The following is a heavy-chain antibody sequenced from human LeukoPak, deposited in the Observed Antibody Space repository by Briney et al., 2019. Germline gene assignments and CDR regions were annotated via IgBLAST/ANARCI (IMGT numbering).Heavy chain of an antibody. Sequence: GASVKVSCKASGYTFTSYAMHWVRQAPGQRLKWMGWINAGNGNTKYSQKFQGRVTITRDTSASTAYMELSSLRSEDTAVYYCARVAMVRGEDYFDYWGQGTLVTVSS. J-gene: IGHJ4*02. D-gene: IGHD3-10*01. CDR2: INAGNGNT. CDR3: ARVAMVRGEDYFDY. V-gene: IGHV1-3*01. CDR1: GYTFTSYA.